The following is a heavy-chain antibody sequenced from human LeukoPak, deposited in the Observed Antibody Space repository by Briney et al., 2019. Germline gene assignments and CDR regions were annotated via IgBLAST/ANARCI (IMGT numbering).Heavy chain of an antibody. Sequence: GGSLRLSCAASGFTFSSYAMSWVRQAPGKGLGWVSAISGSGGSTYYADSVKGRFTISRDNSKNTLYLQMNSLRAEDTAVYYCARGFGVVIMGFDYWGQGTLVTVSS. CDR2: ISGSGGST. CDR3: ARGFGVVIMGFDY. CDR1: GFTFSSYA. V-gene: IGHV3-23*01. D-gene: IGHD3-3*01. J-gene: IGHJ4*02.